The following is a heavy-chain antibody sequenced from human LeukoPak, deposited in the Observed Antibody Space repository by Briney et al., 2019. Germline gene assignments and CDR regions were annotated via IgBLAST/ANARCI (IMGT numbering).Heavy chain of an antibody. Sequence: SGPTLVNPTQTLTLTCTFSGFSLRTTGVGLGWIRQPPGKALEWLALLYLNDDKTYSPSLQSRLTITKGTSKNQVVLTMTNMDPVDTATYYCAHRLGYYDILTGYPTLYFDYWGQGTLVTVSS. CDR1: GFSLRTTGVG. D-gene: IGHD3-9*01. CDR2: LYLNDDK. J-gene: IGHJ4*02. CDR3: AHRLGYYDILTGYPTLYFDY. V-gene: IGHV2-5*01.